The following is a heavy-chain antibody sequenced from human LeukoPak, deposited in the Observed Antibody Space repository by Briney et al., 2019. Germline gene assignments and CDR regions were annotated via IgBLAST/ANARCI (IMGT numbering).Heavy chain of an antibody. V-gene: IGHV1-69*04. Sequence: ASVKVSCKASGGTFSSYAISWVRQAPGQGLEWMGRIIPILGIANYAQKFQGRVTITADKSTSTAYMELSSLRSEDTAVYYCAAAPYYDFWRGNYYYYYMDVWGKGTTVTVSS. CDR1: GGTFSSYA. D-gene: IGHD3-3*01. CDR3: AAAPYYDFWRGNYYYYYMDV. CDR2: IIPILGIA. J-gene: IGHJ6*03.